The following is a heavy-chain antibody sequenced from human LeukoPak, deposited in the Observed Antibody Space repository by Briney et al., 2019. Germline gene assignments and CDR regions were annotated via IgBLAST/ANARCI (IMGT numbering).Heavy chain of an antibody. CDR1: GFAFSSYD. D-gene: IGHD2-15*01. Sequence: SGGSLRLSCAASGFAFSSYDMHWVRQATGKGLEWVSGIGIAADTYYAGSVKGRFTISRDNVKNSLYLQMNSLRAGDTAVYYCVRAVYCSGGSCTLLLPLWGQGALVTVSS. V-gene: IGHV3-13*04. CDR2: IGIAADT. CDR3: VRAVYCSGGSCTLLLPL. J-gene: IGHJ4*02.